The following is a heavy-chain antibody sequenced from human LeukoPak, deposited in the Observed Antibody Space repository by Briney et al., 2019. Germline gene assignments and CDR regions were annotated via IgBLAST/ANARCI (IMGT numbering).Heavy chain of an antibody. D-gene: IGHD5-24*01. V-gene: IGHV4-61*01. J-gene: IGHJ3*02. Sequence: PSETLSLTCTVSGGSVSSGSYYWSWIRQPPGKGLEWIGYIYYSGSTNYNPSLKSRVTISVDTSKNQFSLKLSSVTAADTAVYYCARDPPDGAFDIWGQGTMVTVSS. CDR3: ARDPPDGAFDI. CDR2: IYYSGST. CDR1: GGSVSSGSYY.